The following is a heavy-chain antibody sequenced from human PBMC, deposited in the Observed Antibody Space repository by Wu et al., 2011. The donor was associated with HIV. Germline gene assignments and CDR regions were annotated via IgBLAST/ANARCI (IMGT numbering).Heavy chain of an antibody. D-gene: IGHD3-10*01. CDR3: ARGGVPRYYYGSGSYYIPFDI. J-gene: IGHJ3*02. Sequence: QVQLVQSGAEVKKPGSSVKVSCKASGVTFSSYAISWVRQAPGQGLEWMGGIIPIFGTANYAQKFQGRVTITTDESTSTAYMELSSLRSEDTAVYYCARGGVPRYYYGSGSYYIPFDIWGQGTMVTVSS. CDR1: GVTFSSYA. CDR2: IIPIFGTA. V-gene: IGHV1-69*05.